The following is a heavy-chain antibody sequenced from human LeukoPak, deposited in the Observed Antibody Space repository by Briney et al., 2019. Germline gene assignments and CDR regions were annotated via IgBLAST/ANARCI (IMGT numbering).Heavy chain of an antibody. CDR2: INPNSGGT. CDR1: GYTLTELS. D-gene: IGHD1-26*01. CDR3: AREGGGSYVDRDAFDI. Sequence: GASVKVSCKVSGYTLTELSMHWVRQAPGKGLEWMGWINPNSGGTNYAQKFQGWVTMTRDTSISTAYMELSRLRSDDTAVYYCAREGGGSYVDRDAFDIWGQGTMVTVSS. V-gene: IGHV1-2*04. J-gene: IGHJ3*02.